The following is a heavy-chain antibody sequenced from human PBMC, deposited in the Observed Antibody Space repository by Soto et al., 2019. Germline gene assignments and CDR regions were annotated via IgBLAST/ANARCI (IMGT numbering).Heavy chain of an antibody. J-gene: IGHJ5*02. V-gene: IGHV4-59*08. CDR1: GGSISSYY. D-gene: IGHD6-6*01. CDR3: ARRRSSIAARNNWFDP. Sequence: SETLSLTCTVSGGSISSYYWSWIRQPPGKGLEWIGYIYYSGSTNYNPSLKSRVTISVDTSKNQFSLKLSSVTAEDTAVYYCARRRSSIAARNNWFDPWGQGTLVTVSS. CDR2: IYYSGST.